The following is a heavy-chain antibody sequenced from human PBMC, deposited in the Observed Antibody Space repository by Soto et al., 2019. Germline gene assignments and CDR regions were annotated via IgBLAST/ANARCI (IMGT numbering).Heavy chain of an antibody. D-gene: IGHD6-13*01. V-gene: IGHV1-58*02. Sequence: SVKVSCKASGFTFTRSAMQWVRQARGQRLEWIGWIVVGSGNTNYAQKFQERVTITRDMSTSTAYMEMSSLRSEDTAVYYCAAVNWYSNQEFGSDYWG. CDR3: AAVNWYSNQEFGSDY. CDR1: GFTFTRSA. CDR2: IVVGSGNT. J-gene: IGHJ4*01.